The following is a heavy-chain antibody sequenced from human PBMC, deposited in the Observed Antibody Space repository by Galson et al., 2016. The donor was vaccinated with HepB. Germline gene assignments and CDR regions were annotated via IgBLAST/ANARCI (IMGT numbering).Heavy chain of an antibody. J-gene: IGHJ6*02. CDR3: ARVVDQYTSGIGVMDV. D-gene: IGHD3-10*01. V-gene: IGHV4-31*03. CDR2: IFYNGRT. Sequence: TLSLTCTVSGGSLSSGGYYWSWIRQQPEKGLEWIGYIFYNGRTYYNPSLKSRSTISVDTSKNRFSLKLTSVTAADTAMYYCARVVDQYTSGIGVMDVWGQGTTVIVSS. CDR1: GGSLSSGGYY.